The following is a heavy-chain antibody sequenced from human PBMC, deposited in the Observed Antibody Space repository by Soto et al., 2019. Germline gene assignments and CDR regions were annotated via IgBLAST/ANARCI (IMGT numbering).Heavy chain of an antibody. J-gene: IGHJ4*02. CDR2: IIPNSGTT. V-gene: IGHV1-69*01. Sequence: QVQLVQSGAEVKKPGSSVKVSCKASGGSFRNFVISWVRQAPGQGLEWMGGIIPNSGTTTYAQKFQGKVTITADESTSTAYMELSGLTSEDTSLYYCARDLGGEATIRFWGQGTLVTVSS. CDR1: GGSFRNFV. CDR3: ARDLGGEATIRF. D-gene: IGHD3-16*01.